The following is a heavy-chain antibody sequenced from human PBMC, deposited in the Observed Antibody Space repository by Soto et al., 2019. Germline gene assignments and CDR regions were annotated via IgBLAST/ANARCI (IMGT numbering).Heavy chain of an antibody. CDR1: GFTFSSYF. Sequence: PGGSLSLSCSASGFTFSSYFMSLVRQAPGKGLEWVANIKQDGSEKYYVDSVKGRFTISRDNAKNSLYLQMNSLRAEDTAVYYCARIRVDYYYYYGMDVWGQGTTVTVSS. J-gene: IGHJ6*02. CDR3: ARIRVDYYYYYGMDV. V-gene: IGHV3-7*01. CDR2: IKQDGSEK.